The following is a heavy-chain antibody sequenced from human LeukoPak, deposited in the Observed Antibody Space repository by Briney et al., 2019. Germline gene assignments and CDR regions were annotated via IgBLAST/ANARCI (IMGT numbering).Heavy chain of an antibody. J-gene: IGHJ6*03. CDR3: ARAPVVPAASGHYYYYMDV. V-gene: IGHV1-8*01. CDR2: MNPNSGNT. D-gene: IGHD2-2*01. Sequence: SVKVSCKASGYTFTSYDINWVRQATGQALECMGWMNPNSGNTGYAQKFQGRVTMTRNTSISTAYMELSSLRSEDTAVYYCARAPVVPAASGHYYYYMDVWGKGTTVTVSS. CDR1: GYTFTSYD.